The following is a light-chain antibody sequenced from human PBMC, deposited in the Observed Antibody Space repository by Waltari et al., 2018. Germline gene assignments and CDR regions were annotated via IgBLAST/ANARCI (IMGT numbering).Light chain of an antibody. J-gene: IGLJ3*02. CDR2: YDS. V-gene: IGLV3-21*04. CDR1: NIGRKR. CDR3: QVWDSSSDHRV. Sequence: VLTQPPSVSVAPGKTARITCGGNNIGRKRVHWYQQKPGPAPVLVIYYDSDRPSGIPERFSGSNSGNTATLTISRVEAGDEADYYCQVWDSSSDHRVFGGGTKLTVL.